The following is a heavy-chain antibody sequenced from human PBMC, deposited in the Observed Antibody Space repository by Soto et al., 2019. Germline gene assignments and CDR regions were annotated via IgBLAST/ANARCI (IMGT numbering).Heavy chain of an antibody. J-gene: IGHJ4*02. D-gene: IGHD5-12*01. CDR3: ARVGDSGYDERYFDY. CDR2: ISSSSSYI. V-gene: IGHV3-21*01. Sequence: EVQLVESGGGLVKPGGSLRLSCAASGFTFSSYSMNWVRQAPGKGLEWVSSISSSSSYIYYADSVKGRFTISRDNAKNSLYLQMNSLRAEETAVYYCARVGDSGYDERYFDYWGQGTLVTVSS. CDR1: GFTFSSYS.